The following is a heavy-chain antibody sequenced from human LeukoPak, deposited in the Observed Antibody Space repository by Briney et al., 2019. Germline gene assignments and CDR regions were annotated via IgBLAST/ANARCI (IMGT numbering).Heavy chain of an antibody. D-gene: IGHD3-9*01. J-gene: IGHJ5*02. CDR1: GYTFTSYG. CDR3: ARVRKVLRYFDWSQNWFDP. Sequence: ASVKVSCKASGYTFTSYGISWVRQAPGQGLEWMGWISAYNGNTNYAQKLQGRVTMTRNTSISTAYMELSSLRSEDTAVYYCARVRKVLRYFDWSQNWFDPWGQGTLVTVSS. CDR2: ISAYNGNT. V-gene: IGHV1-18*01.